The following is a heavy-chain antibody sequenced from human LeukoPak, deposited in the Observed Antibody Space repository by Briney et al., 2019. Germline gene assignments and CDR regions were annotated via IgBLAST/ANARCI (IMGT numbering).Heavy chain of an antibody. J-gene: IGHJ4*02. CDR1: GFTFSSYA. V-gene: IGHV3-23*01. CDR2: ISGSGGST. D-gene: IGHD3-22*01. CDR3: AKVNYYDSSGSYPPGY. Sequence: GGSLRLSCAASGFTFSSYAMSWVRQAPGKGLEWVSAISGSGGSTYYADSVKGRFTISRDNSKNTLYLQMNSLRAEDTAVYYCAKVNYYDSSGSYPPGYWGQGTLVTVSS.